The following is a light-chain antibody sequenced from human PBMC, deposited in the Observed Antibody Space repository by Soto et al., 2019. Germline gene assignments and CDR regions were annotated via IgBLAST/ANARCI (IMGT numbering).Light chain of an antibody. CDR3: QQRSDWPPWT. J-gene: IGKJ1*01. Sequence: EIVLTQPPATLSLSPGERATLSCRASQSVSNYLAWYQQKPGQAPRLLIYHASNRATGIPARFSGSGSGTDFTLTISSLEPEDFAVYYCQQRSDWPPWTFGQGTKVDIK. V-gene: IGKV3-11*01. CDR2: HAS. CDR1: QSVSNY.